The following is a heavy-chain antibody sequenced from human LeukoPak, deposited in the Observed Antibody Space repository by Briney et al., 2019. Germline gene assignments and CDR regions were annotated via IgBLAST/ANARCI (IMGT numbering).Heavy chain of an antibody. CDR3: ARASITMVRGVTKAHMDYYYYMDV. CDR1: GYTFTGYY. D-gene: IGHD3-10*01. J-gene: IGHJ6*03. V-gene: IGHV1-2*02. Sequence: ASVTVSCKASGYTFTGYYMHWVRQAPGQGLEWMGWINPNSGGTNYAQKFQGRVTMTRDTSISTAYMELSRLRSDDTAVYYCARASITMVRGVTKAHMDYYYYMDVWGKGTTVTISS. CDR2: INPNSGGT.